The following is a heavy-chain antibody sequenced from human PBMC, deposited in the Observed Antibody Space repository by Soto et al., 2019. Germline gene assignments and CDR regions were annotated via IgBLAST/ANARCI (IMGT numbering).Heavy chain of an antibody. D-gene: IGHD1-26*01. J-gene: IGHJ3*02. V-gene: IGHV3-30*04. Sequence: QVQLVESGGGVVQPGRSLRLSCAASGFSISTYALHWVRQAPGKGPEWVAIISYNGNNKHYADSVKGRFTISRDNSKNTVDLQMNSLRVDDTAMYYCARRSFPYSGSPLEPWSDALDIWGQGTMVNVSS. CDR1: GFSISTYA. CDR2: ISYNGNNK. CDR3: ARRSFPYSGSPLEPWSDALDI.